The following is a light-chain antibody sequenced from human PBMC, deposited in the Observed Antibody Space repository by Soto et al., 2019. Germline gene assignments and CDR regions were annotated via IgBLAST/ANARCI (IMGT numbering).Light chain of an antibody. V-gene: IGLV2-14*01. CDR3: SAYTARSTLV. Sequence: QSVLTQPASVSGSPGQSITISCTGTSSDVGGYNYVSWSQQHPGKAPKLIIYEVRNRPSGISSRFSGSRSGNTASLTISGLQSEDEGDYYCSAYTARSTLVFGGGTKVTVL. CDR2: EVR. J-gene: IGLJ3*02. CDR1: SSDVGGYNY.